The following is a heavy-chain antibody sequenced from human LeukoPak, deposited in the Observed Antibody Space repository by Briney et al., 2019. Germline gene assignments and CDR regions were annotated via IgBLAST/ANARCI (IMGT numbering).Heavy chain of an antibody. CDR2: FYSGGST. CDR1: GGSISGSSYY. J-gene: IGHJ4*02. Sequence: PSETLSLTCTVSGGSISGSSYYWGWIRQPPGEGLEWIGSFYSGGSTYYNPSLKSRVTVSVDASKNQFSLNLSSVTAADTAIYYCARSPEFNFDYWGQGTLVTVSS. V-gene: IGHV4-39*01. CDR3: ARSPEFNFDY.